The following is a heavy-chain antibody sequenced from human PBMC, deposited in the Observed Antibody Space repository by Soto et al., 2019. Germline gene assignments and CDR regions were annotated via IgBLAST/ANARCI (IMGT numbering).Heavy chain of an antibody. CDR3: TTDFWSGYYLMDY. CDR2: IKSKTDGGTT. Sequence: GGSLRLCCAASGLTFSNAWMNWVRQAPGKGLEWVGRIKSKTDGGTTDYAAPVKGRFTISRDDSKNTLYLQMNSLKTEDTAVYYCTTDFWSGYYLMDYWGQGTLVTVSS. V-gene: IGHV3-15*07. J-gene: IGHJ4*02. CDR1: GLTFSNAW. D-gene: IGHD3-3*01.